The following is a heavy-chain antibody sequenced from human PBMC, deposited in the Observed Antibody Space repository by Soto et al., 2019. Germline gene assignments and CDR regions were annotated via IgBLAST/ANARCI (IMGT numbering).Heavy chain of an antibody. CDR2: INPNSGGT. D-gene: IGHD3-3*01. Sequence: QVQLVQSGAEVKKPGASVKVSCKASGYTFTGYYMHWVRQAPGQGLEWMGWINPNSGGTNYAQKFQGWVTMTRDTSLRPAYMALSRLRSDVTAVYYCARDLRIFGVENDHYCMDVWGQGTTVTVSS. V-gene: IGHV1-2*04. CDR3: ARDLRIFGVENDHYCMDV. CDR1: GYTFTGYY. J-gene: IGHJ6*02.